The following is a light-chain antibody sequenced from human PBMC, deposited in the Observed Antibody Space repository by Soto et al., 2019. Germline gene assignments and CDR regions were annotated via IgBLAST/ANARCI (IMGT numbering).Light chain of an antibody. Sequence: DIQLTQSPSFLSASVEDRVTITCRASQGISSYLAWYQQKPEKAPKLLIYAASTLQSGVPSRFSGSGSGTEFTLTISSLQPEDFATYYCQQLNSYPRTFGQGTKVEIK. V-gene: IGKV1-9*01. CDR3: QQLNSYPRT. CDR2: AAS. J-gene: IGKJ1*01. CDR1: QGISSY.